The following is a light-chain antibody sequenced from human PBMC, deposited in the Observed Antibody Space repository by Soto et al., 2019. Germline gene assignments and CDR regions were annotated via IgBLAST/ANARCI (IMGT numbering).Light chain of an antibody. CDR1: QSIRSW. V-gene: IGKV1-5*01. Sequence: DIQITQSPSTLSASVGDRVTITCRASQSIRSWLAWYQQKPGKAPKLLIYDASSLESGVPSRFSGSGSGTEFTLTISSLQPDDFATYYCQQYNSYSTFGQGTKVDIK. CDR3: QQYNSYST. J-gene: IGKJ1*01. CDR2: DAS.